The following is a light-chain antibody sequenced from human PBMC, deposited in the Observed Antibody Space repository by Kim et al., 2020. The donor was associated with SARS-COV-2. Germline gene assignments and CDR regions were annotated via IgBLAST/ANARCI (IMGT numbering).Light chain of an antibody. J-gene: IGKJ1*01. V-gene: IGKV3-11*01. CDR2: DAS. Sequence: EIVLTQSPATLSLSPGERATLSCRASQSISSYLAWYQQKPGQTPRLLIYDASNRATRIPARFSGSGSGTDFTLTISSLEPEDFAVYYCQQRYNWPRTFGQGTKVDIK. CDR3: QQRYNWPRT. CDR1: QSISSY.